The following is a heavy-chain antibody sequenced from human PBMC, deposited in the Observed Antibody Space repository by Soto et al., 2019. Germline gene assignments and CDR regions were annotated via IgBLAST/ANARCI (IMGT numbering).Heavy chain of an antibody. D-gene: IGHD3-10*01. J-gene: IGHJ6*02. V-gene: IGHV5-51*01. CDR3: ARDMVRGVHYYGMDV. Sequence: PGESLKISCKGSGYSFTSYRIGWVRQMPGKGLEWMGIIYPGDSDTRYSPSFQGQVTISADTSTSTVYMELSSLRSEDTAVYYCARDMVRGVHYYGMDVWGQGTTVTVSS. CDR2: IYPGDSDT. CDR1: GYSFTSYR.